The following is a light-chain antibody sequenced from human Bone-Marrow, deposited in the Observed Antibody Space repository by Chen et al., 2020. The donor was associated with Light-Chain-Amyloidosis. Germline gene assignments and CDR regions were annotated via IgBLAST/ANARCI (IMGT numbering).Light chain of an antibody. CDR3: CSYAGSSTVV. CDR1: SSDVGSDNL. V-gene: IGLV2-23*02. CDR2: EVS. Sequence: QSALTQPASVSGSPGQSITISCTGTSSDVGSDNLVSWYQQHPGKAPKLMIYEVSKRPSGVSNRFSGSKSGNTVSLTISGRQAEDEADYYCCSYAGSSTVVFGGGTKLTVL. J-gene: IGLJ2*01.